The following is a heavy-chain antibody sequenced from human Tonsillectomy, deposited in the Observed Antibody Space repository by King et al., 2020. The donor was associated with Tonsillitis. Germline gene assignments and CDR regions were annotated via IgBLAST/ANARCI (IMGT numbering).Heavy chain of an antibody. CDR2: IYYSGST. Sequence: VQLQESGPGLVKPSQTLSLTCTVPGGSISSGDYYWSWIRQPPGKGLEWIGYIYYSGSTYYNPSLKSRITMSVDTSKNQFSLKLSSVTAADTAVYYCARDLDYYGSGSSFFDYWGQGTLVTVSS. CDR1: GGSISSGDYY. CDR3: ARDLDYYGSGSSFFDY. D-gene: IGHD3-10*01. J-gene: IGHJ4*02. V-gene: IGHV4-30-4*01.